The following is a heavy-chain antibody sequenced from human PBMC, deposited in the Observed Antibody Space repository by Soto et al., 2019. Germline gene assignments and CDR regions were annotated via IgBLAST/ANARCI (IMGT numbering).Heavy chain of an antibody. V-gene: IGHV3-23*01. CDR1: GFTFSSYA. J-gene: IGHJ6*02. D-gene: IGHD3-3*01. CDR3: AKNHYDFWSGYYAHFGYYYYYGMDV. CDR2: ISGSGGST. Sequence: EVQLLESGGGLVQPGGSLRLSCAASGFTFSSYAMSWVRQAPGKGLEWVSAISGSGGSTYYADSVKGRFTISRDNSKNTLYLQMNSLRAEDTAVYYCAKNHYDFWSGYYAHFGYYYYYGMDVWGQGTTVTVSS.